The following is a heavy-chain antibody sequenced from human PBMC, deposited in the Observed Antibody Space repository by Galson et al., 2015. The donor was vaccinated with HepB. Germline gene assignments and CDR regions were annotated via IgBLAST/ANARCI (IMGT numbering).Heavy chain of an antibody. CDR1: GYTFTGHY. CDR2: INPNSGGT. CDR3: ARDGFYSFGYGDGNNYFMDV. D-gene: IGHD4-17*01. V-gene: IGHV1-2*02. Sequence: SVKVSCKASGYTFTGHYMHWVRQAPGQGLEWMGWINPNSGGTNYAQKFQGRVTMTRDTSIGTAYMELSRLTSDDTAVYYCARDGFYSFGYGDGNNYFMDVWGPGTTVTVSS. J-gene: IGHJ6*02.